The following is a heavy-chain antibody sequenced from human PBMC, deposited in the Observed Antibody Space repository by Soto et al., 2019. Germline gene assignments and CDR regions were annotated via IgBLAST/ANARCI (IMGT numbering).Heavy chain of an antibody. D-gene: IGHD4-17*01. CDR1: GGSISSSNW. CDR3: AREYGDYVDYYYYYGMDV. CDR2: IYHSGST. Sequence: SETLSLTCAVSGGSISSSNWWSWVRQPPGKGLEWIGEIYHSGSTNYNPSLKSRVTISVDKSKNQFSLKLSSVTAADTAVYYCAREYGDYVDYYYYYGMDVWGQGTTVTVSS. J-gene: IGHJ6*02. V-gene: IGHV4-4*02.